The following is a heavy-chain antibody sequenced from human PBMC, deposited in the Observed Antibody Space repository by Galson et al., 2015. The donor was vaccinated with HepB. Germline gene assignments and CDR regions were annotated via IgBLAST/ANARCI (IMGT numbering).Heavy chain of an antibody. Sequence: SVKVSCKASGYRFANFGISWVRQAPRQGLEWMGWISTHSGGTKYVQKFQGRVTMTRDTSISTAYMELSRLRYDDTAVYYCARDGSSSWPDWYFDLWGRGTLVTVSS. CDR1: GYRFANFG. V-gene: IGHV1-2*02. D-gene: IGHD6-13*01. CDR2: ISTHSGGT. CDR3: ARDGSSSWPDWYFDL. J-gene: IGHJ2*01.